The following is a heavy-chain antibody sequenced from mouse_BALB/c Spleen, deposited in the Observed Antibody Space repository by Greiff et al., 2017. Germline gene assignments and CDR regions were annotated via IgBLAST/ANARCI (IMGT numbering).Heavy chain of an antibody. CDR1: GYTFTEYI. CDR2: FYPGSGSI. Sequence: VQLQQSGAGLVKPGASVKLSCKAPGYTFTEYIIHWVKQRSGQGLEWIGWFYPGSGSIKYNEKFKDKATLTADKSSSTVYMELSRLTSEDSAVYFCARHEEGGLDDGYPDYWGQGTTLTVSS. J-gene: IGHJ2*01. CDR3: ARHEEGGLDDGYPDY. D-gene: IGHD2-3*01. V-gene: IGHV1-62-2*01.